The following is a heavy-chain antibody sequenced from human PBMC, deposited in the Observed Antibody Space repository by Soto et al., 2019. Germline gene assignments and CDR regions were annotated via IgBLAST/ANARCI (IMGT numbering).Heavy chain of an antibody. V-gene: IGHV3-33*01. D-gene: IGHD2-2*01. CDR1: GFTFSNYG. Sequence: QVQLVESGGGVVQPGRSLRLSCAASGFTFSNYGMHWVRQAPGKGLEWVEVIWNDGSKKYYADSVKGRFTSSRDNSKNTRYLQMTSLRAEDTAVYYCARGAIAAYYFDYWGQGTLVTVS. CDR2: IWNDGSKK. CDR3: ARGAIAAYYFDY. J-gene: IGHJ4*02.